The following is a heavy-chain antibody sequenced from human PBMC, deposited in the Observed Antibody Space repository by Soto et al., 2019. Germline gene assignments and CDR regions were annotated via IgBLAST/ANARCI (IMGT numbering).Heavy chain of an antibody. D-gene: IGHD3-22*01. CDR1: GFTFSSYA. J-gene: IGHJ4*02. CDR3: AKGAFYDSSGYSYFDY. CDR2: ISGSGGST. V-gene: IGHV3-23*01. Sequence: EVQLLESGGGLVQPGGSLRLSCAASGFTFSSYAMSWVRQAPGKGLEWVSAISGSGGSTYYADSVKGRFTISRDNSKNTLYLQMNSLRAEDTAVYYCAKGAFYDSSGYSYFDYWGLGTLVTVSS.